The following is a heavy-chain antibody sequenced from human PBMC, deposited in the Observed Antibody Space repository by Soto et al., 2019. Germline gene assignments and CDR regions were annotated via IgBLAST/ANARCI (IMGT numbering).Heavy chain of an antibody. CDR1: GFTFSSYA. J-gene: IGHJ4*02. CDR3: ARDRNYYDSSGLEDYFDY. D-gene: IGHD3-22*01. Sequence: GGSLRLSCAASGFTFSSYAMHWVRQAPGKGLEWVAVISYDRSNKYYADSVKGRFTISRDNSKNTLYLQMNSLRAEDTAVYYCARDRNYYDSSGLEDYFDYWGQGTLVTVSS. CDR2: ISYDRSNK. V-gene: IGHV3-30-3*01.